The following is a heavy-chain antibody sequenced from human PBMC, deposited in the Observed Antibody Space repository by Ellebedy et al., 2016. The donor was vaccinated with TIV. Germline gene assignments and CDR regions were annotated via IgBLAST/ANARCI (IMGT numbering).Heavy chain of an antibody. CDR1: GFTFSSYS. V-gene: IGHV3-21*01. CDR2: ISSSNHYI. CDR3: AVSSGFSDYAFDS. D-gene: IGHD5-12*01. Sequence: GESLKISCAASGFTFSSYSMNWVRQAPGKGLEWVSSISSSNHYIYYAGSVKGRFTISRDNAKNSLYLQMNSLRAEDTAVYYCAVSSGFSDYAFDSWGQGTLVTVSS. J-gene: IGHJ4*02.